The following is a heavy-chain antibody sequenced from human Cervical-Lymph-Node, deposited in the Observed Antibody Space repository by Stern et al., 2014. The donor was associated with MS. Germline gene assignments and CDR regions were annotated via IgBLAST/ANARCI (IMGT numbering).Heavy chain of an antibody. CDR1: GYTFTSYA. CDR2: INTNTGIP. D-gene: IGHD3-3*01. V-gene: IGHV7-4-1*02. J-gene: IGHJ4*02. Sequence: QVQLVQSGSELKKPGASVKVSCKASGYTFTSYAMNWVRQAPGQGLEWMGWINTNTGIPTYAQGFTGRFVFSLDTSVSTAYLQISSLKAEDTAVYYCASGAMGDFWSGYSYFDYWGQGTLVTVSS. CDR3: ASGAMGDFWSGYSYFDY.